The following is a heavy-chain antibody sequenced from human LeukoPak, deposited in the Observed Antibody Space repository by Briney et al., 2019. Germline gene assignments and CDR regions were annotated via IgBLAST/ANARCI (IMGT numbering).Heavy chain of an antibody. J-gene: IGHJ4*02. V-gene: IGHV3-23*01. Sequence: GGSLRLSCAASGFTFSSYAMSWVRQAPGKGLEWVSSISGSGGSTYYADSVKGRFTISRDNAKNSLYLQMNSLRAEDTAVYYCARDIRGVNIAVAGGAIINYWGQGTLVTVSS. CDR3: ARDIRGVNIAVAGGAIINY. D-gene: IGHD6-19*01. CDR1: GFTFSSYA. CDR2: ISGSGGST.